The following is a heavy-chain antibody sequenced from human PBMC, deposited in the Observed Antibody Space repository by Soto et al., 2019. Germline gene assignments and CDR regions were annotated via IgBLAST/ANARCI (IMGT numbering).Heavy chain of an antibody. CDR3: ARDGPSDSGSYSYYFDY. CDR1: GYTFTSYY. Sequence: ASVKVSCKASGYTFTSYYMHWVRQAPGQGLEWMGIINPSGGSTSYAQKFQGRVTMTRDTSTSTVYMELSSLRSEDTAVYYCARDGPSDSGSYSYYFDYWGQGTLVTVSS. D-gene: IGHD1-26*01. J-gene: IGHJ4*02. CDR2: INPSGGST. V-gene: IGHV1-46*01.